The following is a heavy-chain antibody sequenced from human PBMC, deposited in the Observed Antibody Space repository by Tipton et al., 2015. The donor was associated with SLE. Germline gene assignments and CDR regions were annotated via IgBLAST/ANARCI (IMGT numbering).Heavy chain of an antibody. Sequence: TLSLTCTVSGGSISSHYWSWIRQPPGKGLEWIGYIYTSGSTNYNPSLKSRVTISVDTSKNQFSLKLSSVTAADTAVYYCARPNYYDSSGGNWFDPWGQGTLVTVSS. CDR3: ARPNYYDSSGGNWFDP. D-gene: IGHD3-22*01. CDR1: GGSISSHY. CDR2: IYTSGST. J-gene: IGHJ5*02. V-gene: IGHV4-4*09.